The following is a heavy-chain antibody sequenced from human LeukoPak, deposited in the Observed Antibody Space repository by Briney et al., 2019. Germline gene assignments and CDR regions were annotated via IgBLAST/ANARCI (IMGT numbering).Heavy chain of an antibody. D-gene: IGHD3-22*01. J-gene: IGHJ4*02. CDR3: ARDSYDSSGYYGY. V-gene: IGHV4-30-4*08. CDR1: GGSISSGDYY. Sequence: PSETLSLTCTVSGGSISSGDYYWSWIRQPPGKGLEWIGYTYYSGSTYYNPSLKRGATLSVDTSKNQFSLKLSSVTAADTAVYYCARDSYDSSGYYGYWGQGTLVTVSS. CDR2: TYYSGST.